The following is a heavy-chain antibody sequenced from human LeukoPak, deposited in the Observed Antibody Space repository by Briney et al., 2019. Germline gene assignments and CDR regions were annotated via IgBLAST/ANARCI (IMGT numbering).Heavy chain of an antibody. J-gene: IGHJ4*02. CDR3: AREKYYYDSSGYYQSHFDY. CDR1: GGSISSSGCY. D-gene: IGHD3-22*01. Sequence: PSETLSLTCTVPGGSISSSGCYWSWLRQHPGKGLEWIGYIYYSGITYYNPSLKSRLAISVDTSTNQFSLKLSSVTVADTAVYYCAREKYYYDSSGYYQSHFDYWGQGTLVTVSS. CDR2: IYYSGIT. V-gene: IGHV4-31*03.